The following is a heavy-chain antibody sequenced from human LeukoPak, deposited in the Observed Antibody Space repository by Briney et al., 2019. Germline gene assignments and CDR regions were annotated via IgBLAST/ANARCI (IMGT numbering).Heavy chain of an antibody. J-gene: IGHJ5*02. CDR2: IYYSGST. CDR1: GGSISSGGYY. CDR3: ARLSTSATSTAWFDP. V-gene: IGHV4-31*03. Sequence: SQTLSLTCTVSGGSISSGGYYWSWIRQHPGKGLEWIGYIYYSGSTYYNPSLKSRLTMSVDTSKNQFSLKLCSVTAADTAVYFCARLSTSATSTAWFDPWGQGTLVTVSS. D-gene: IGHD5/OR15-5a*01.